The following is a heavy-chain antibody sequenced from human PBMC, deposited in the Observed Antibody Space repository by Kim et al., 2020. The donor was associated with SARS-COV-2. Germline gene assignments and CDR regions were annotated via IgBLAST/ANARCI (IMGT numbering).Heavy chain of an antibody. CDR2: IHYSGST. V-gene: IGHV4-31*03. J-gene: IGHJ4*02. CDR3: ARVEGIAARLVFDH. CDR1: GGSISSGGYY. Sequence: SETLSLTCTVSGGSISSGGYYWSWIRQHPGKGLEWIGYIHYSGSTYFNPSLKSRVTISVDTSKNQFSLKLSSVTAADTAVYYCARVEGIAARLVFDHWGQGTLVTVSS. D-gene: IGHD6-6*01.